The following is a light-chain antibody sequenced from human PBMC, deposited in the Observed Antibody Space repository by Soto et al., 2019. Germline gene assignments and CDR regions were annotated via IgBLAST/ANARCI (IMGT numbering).Light chain of an antibody. J-gene: IGKJ3*01. CDR3: QHYDHLPPFT. CDR2: GAS. CDR1: QDISKY. Sequence: DIQMTQSPSSLSASVGDRVTITCQASQDISKYLSWYQQKPGRAPKLLIYGASNLETGVPSRFSGRGYGTDFTFTISSLQPEEIATYYCQHYDHLPPFTFGPGTKVAIK. V-gene: IGKV1-33*01.